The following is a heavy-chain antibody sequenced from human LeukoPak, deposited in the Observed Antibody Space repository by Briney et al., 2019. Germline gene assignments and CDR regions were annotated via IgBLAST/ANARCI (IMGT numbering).Heavy chain of an antibody. J-gene: IGHJ4*02. D-gene: IGHD1-26*01. CDR1: GFPFSIYG. V-gene: IGHV3-23*01. CDR2: ISPGGGPT. CDR3: AKAGGSYFGSSWYFDY. Sequence: GGSLRLSCAGSGFPFSIYGMNWVRQAPGKGLEWVSGISPGGGPTYYADSVKGRFTISRDDSKNTLYLQMNNLRAEDTAVYYCAKAGGSYFGSSWYFDYWGQGTLVTVSS.